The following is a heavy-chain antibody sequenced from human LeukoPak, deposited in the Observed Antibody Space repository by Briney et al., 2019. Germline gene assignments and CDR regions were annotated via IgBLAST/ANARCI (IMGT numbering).Heavy chain of an antibody. CDR3: ARALTYYYDSSGYYYDAFDI. D-gene: IGHD3-22*01. V-gene: IGHV1-2*04. CDR1: GYTFTGYY. J-gene: IGHJ3*02. CDR2: INPNSGGT. Sequence: ASVKVSCKASGYTFTGYYMHWVRQAPGRGLEWMGWINPNSGGTNYAQKFQGWVTMTRDTSISTAYMELSRLRSDDTAVYYCARALTYYYDSSGYYYDAFDIWGQGTMVTVSS.